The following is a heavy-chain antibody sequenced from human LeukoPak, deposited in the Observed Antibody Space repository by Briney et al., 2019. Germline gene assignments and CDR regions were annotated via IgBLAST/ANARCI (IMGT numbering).Heavy chain of an antibody. CDR3: ARAPYGVGYTAERDY. CDR1: GFPVSSNY. CDR2: IYRDDTT. Sequence: GGSLRLSCAASGFPVSSNYMSWVRQAPGKGLEWVSVIYRDDTTYYADSVKGRFTIFRDNSKNTPYLQMNSLRDDDTAVYYCARAPYGVGYTAERDYWGQGTLVTVSS. J-gene: IGHJ4*02. V-gene: IGHV3-53*01. D-gene: IGHD3-16*02.